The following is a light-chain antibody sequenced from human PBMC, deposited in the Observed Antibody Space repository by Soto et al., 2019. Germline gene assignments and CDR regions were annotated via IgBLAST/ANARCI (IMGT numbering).Light chain of an antibody. CDR3: SSYTNINTRACV. V-gene: IGLV2-14*01. CDR1: SGDIGSYNR. J-gene: IGLJ1*01. CDR2: EVT. Sequence: QSALPQPASVSGSPGQSITISCTGTSGDIGSYNRVSWYQQHPGKAPKLIIYEVTDRPSGVSNRFSGSKSGNAASLTISGLQAEDEAEYYCSSYTNINTRACVFGTGIKGTVL.